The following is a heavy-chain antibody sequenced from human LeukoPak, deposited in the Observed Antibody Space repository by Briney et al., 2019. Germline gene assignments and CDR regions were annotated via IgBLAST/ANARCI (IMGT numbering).Heavy chain of an antibody. CDR2: FSACGGNT. D-gene: IGHD6-19*01. J-gene: IGHJ4*02. CDR1: GFTFSSYA. Sequence: GGSLRLSCAASGFTFSSYAMTWVRQAPGKGLEWVSTFSACGGNTYYADSVKGRFTISRDNSKNTLYLQMNSLRAGDTAVYYCAKDRSSGWFVGYFDYWGQGTLVTVSS. CDR3: AKDRSSGWFVGYFDY. V-gene: IGHV3-23*01.